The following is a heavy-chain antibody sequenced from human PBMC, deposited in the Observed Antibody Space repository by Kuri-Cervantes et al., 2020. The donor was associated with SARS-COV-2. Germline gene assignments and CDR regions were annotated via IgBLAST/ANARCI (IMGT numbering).Heavy chain of an antibody. Sequence: SETLSLTCTVSGGSISGDSWNWNWLRQSPGKPLEWIAYIYSSGNVVYNHSLRSRVTISVDTSKNQFSLELSSVTAADTAVYYWARGRGGEWELLFESAQAYFDYWGQGTPVTVSS. CDR2: IYSSGNV. CDR1: GGSISGDSWN. CDR3: ARGRGGEWELLFESAQAYFDY. V-gene: IGHV4-59*13. D-gene: IGHD1-26*01. J-gene: IGHJ4*02.